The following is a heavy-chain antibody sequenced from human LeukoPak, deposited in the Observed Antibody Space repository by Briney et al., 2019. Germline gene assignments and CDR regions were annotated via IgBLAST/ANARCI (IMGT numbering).Heavy chain of an antibody. V-gene: IGHV3-74*01. J-gene: IGHJ5*02. Sequence: GGSLRLSCAASGFTFSSYWMHWVRQAPGKGLVWVSRISSDGSSTTYADSVKGRFTISRDNAKNTLYLQMNSLRAEDTAVYYCTRSTSCSGGSCYSSPWFDPWGQGTLVTVSS. CDR1: GFTFSSYW. CDR3: TRSTSCSGGSCYSSPWFDP. D-gene: IGHD2-15*01. CDR2: ISSDGSST.